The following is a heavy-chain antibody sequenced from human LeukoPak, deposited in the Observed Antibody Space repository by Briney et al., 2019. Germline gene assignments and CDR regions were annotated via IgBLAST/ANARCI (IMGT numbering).Heavy chain of an antibody. J-gene: IGHJ4*02. Sequence: GASVKVSCKASGYTFTSYGISWVRQAPGQGLEWMGWISAYNGNTNYAQKLQGRVTMTTDTSTSTAYMELRSLRSDDAAVYYCAMGDSVGYSGYGPHFDYWGQGTLVTVSS. CDR2: ISAYNGNT. CDR1: GYTFTSYG. CDR3: AMGDSVGYSGYGPHFDY. V-gene: IGHV1-18*01. D-gene: IGHD5-12*01.